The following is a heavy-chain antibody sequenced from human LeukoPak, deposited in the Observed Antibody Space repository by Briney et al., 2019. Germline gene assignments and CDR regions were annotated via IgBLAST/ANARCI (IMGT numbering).Heavy chain of an antibody. V-gene: IGHV3-66*01. D-gene: IGHD4-17*01. J-gene: IGHJ4*02. Sequence: GGSLRLSCAASGFSVSNNYMTWVRQAPGKGLEWVSIIFIGVGTYYTDSVKGRFTISRDNSKNTLYLQMNSLGAEDTAVYYCAREPDTVTIGVWGQGTLVTVSS. CDR2: IFIGVGT. CDR1: GFSVSNNY. CDR3: AREPDTVTIGV.